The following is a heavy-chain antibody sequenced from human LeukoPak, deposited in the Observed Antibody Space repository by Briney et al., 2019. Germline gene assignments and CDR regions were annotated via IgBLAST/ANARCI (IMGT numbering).Heavy chain of an antibody. J-gene: IGHJ6*03. CDR3: ASDNNFDWLLHYYYMDV. D-gene: IGHD3-9*01. Sequence: GGSLRLSCAASGFTFSNYWMSWVRQAPGKGLEWVANIKDDGSGKYYVDSLKGRFTISRDNAKNSLYLQMNSLRAEDTAVYYCASDNNFDWLLHYYYMDVWGKGTTVTVSS. CDR2: IKDDGSGK. CDR1: GFTFSNYW. V-gene: IGHV3-7*01.